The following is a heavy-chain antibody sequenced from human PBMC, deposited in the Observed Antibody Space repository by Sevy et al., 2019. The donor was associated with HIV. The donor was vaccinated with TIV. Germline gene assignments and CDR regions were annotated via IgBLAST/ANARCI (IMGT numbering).Heavy chain of an antibody. V-gene: IGHV3-9*01. Sequence: GGSLRLSCAASGFNFDDYAMHWVRQRPGKGLEWVSGISWRSDNIAYADSVKGRFTISRDSAKNSLYLQMNRLTPEDTAFYYCAKDEFSSSSHGGFDHWGQGTLVTVSS. CDR2: ISWRSDNI. D-gene: IGHD6-6*01. CDR3: AKDEFSSSSHGGFDH. CDR1: GFNFDDYA. J-gene: IGHJ4*02.